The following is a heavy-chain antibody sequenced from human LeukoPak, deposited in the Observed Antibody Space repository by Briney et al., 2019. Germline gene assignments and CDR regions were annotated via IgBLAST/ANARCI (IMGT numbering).Heavy chain of an antibody. CDR3: AKVSWANYFDY. J-gene: IGHJ4*02. D-gene: IGHD6-13*01. CDR1: GFTFSSYA. Sequence: GGSLRLSCAVSGFTFSSYAMSWVRQAPGKGLEWVSTISGSGDNTYCADSVRGRFTISRDNSKNTLYLQMISLRAEDTAIYYCAKVSWANYFDYWGQGTLVTVSS. CDR2: ISGSGDNT. V-gene: IGHV3-23*01.